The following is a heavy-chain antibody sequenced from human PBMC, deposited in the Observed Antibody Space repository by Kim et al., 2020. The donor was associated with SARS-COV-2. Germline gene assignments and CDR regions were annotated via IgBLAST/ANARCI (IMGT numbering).Heavy chain of an antibody. V-gene: IGHV3-23*01. Sequence: DSVKGRFTMSRDNSNNTLYLLMDSLRAEDTAVYFCAKMFGSGTYYNLPDYWGQGTLVTVSS. D-gene: IGHD3-10*01. J-gene: IGHJ4*02. CDR3: AKMFGSGTYYNLPDY.